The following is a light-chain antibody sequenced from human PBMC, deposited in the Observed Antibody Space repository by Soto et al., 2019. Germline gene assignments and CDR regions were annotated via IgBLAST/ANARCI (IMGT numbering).Light chain of an antibody. V-gene: IGLV2-8*01. Sequence: QSALTQPPSASGSPGQSVTISCTGAGTDVGQYNYVSWYQQHPGKAPKLLIHHVSRRPSGVPARFSGSKSGNTASLTISGLQADDEADYYCCLYIGATTYVFGTGTKVTVL. CDR2: HVS. CDR3: CLYIGATTYV. J-gene: IGLJ1*01. CDR1: GTDVGQYNY.